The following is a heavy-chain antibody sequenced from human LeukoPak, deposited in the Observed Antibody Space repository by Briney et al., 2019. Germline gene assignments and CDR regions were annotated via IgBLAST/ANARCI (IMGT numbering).Heavy chain of an antibody. Sequence: GASVKVSCKAPGYTFTGYYMHWVRQAPGQGLEWMGWINPNSGGTNYAQKFQGRVTMTRDTSISTAYMELSRLRSDDTAVYYCAREGSSGWLLYYFDYWGQGTLVTVSS. CDR2: INPNSGGT. V-gene: IGHV1-2*02. J-gene: IGHJ4*02. CDR1: GYTFTGYY. D-gene: IGHD6-19*01. CDR3: AREGSSGWLLYYFDY.